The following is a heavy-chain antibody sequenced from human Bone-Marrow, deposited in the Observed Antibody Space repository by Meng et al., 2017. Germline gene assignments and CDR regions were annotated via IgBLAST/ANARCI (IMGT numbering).Heavy chain of an antibody. CDR1: GFTFSSYA. J-gene: IGHJ5*02. CDR3: AKGGAVNWFDP. CDR2: ISGSGGRT. V-gene: IGHV3-23*04. Sequence: GQLVECAGGSGNPGGSLRLSCAASGFTFSSYARHWVRKAPGKGLEWVSAISGSGGRTYYADSAKGRFTISRDNSKNPLSLQMNSLRVEDTAVYYCAKGGAVNWFDPWGQGTLVTVSS. D-gene: IGHD1-26*01.